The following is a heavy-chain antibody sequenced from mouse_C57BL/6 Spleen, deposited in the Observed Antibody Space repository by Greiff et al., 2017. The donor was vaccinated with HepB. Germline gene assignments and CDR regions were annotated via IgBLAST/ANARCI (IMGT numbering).Heavy chain of an antibody. CDR3: ANQIYYDYDAWFAY. CDR2: ISSGGSYT. CDR1: GFTFSSYG. Sequence: DVKLQESGGDLVKPGGSLKLSCAASGFTFSSYGMSWVRQTPDKRLEWVATISSGGSYTYYPDSVKGRFTISRDNAKNTLYLQMSSLKSEDTAMYYCANQIYYDYDAWFAYWGQGTLVTVSA. J-gene: IGHJ3*01. D-gene: IGHD2-4*01. V-gene: IGHV5-6*02.